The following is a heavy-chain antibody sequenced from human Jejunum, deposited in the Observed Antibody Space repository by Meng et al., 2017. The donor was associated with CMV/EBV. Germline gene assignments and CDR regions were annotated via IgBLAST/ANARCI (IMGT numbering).Heavy chain of an antibody. D-gene: IGHD3-10*01. CDR1: SISSSCYY. CDR2: ISYSGSP. CDR3: ARRGSRGSSHWYFDL. Sequence: SISSSCYYWGWIRQPPGKGLEWIGTISYSGSPYYSASFKSRVTMSRDTSRNQLSLELRSVTAADMAVYYCARRGSRGSSHWYFDLWGRGTLVTVSS. V-gene: IGHV4-39*01. J-gene: IGHJ2*01.